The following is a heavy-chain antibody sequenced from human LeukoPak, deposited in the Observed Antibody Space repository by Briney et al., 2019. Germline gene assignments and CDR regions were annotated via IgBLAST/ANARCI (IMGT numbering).Heavy chain of an antibody. CDR3: ARTRYYYNSRSYGAPYYFDY. CDR1: GGSFSGYY. CDR2: INHSGST. V-gene: IGHV4-34*01. D-gene: IGHD3-10*01. Sequence: SETLSLTCAVYGGSFSGYYWSWIRQPPGKGLEWIGEINHSGSTYYNPSLKSRVTISVDTSKNQFSLKLSSVTAAGTAVYYCARTRYYYNSRSYGAPYYFDYWGQGTLVTVSS. J-gene: IGHJ4*02.